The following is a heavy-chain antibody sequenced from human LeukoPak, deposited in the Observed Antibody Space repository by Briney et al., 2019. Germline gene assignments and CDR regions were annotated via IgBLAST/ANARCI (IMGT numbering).Heavy chain of an antibody. CDR3: ARDRGSSSWYSFRNYYYYYMDV. CDR1: GGSFSGYY. CDR2: IYTSGST. J-gene: IGHJ6*03. D-gene: IGHD6-13*01. V-gene: IGHV4-4*07. Sequence: SETLSLTCAVYGGSFSGYYWSWIRQPAGKGLEWIGRIYTSGSTNYNPSLKSRVTMSVDTSKYQFSLKLSSVTAADTAVYYCARDRGSSSWYSFRNYYYYYMDVWGKGTTVTVSS.